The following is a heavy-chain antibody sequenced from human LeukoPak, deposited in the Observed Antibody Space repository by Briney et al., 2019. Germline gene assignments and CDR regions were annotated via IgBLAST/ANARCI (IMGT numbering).Heavy chain of an antibody. D-gene: IGHD6-19*01. CDR1: GFSLSTSGMC. CDR3: ARLYSSGWNRYYYYGMDV. Sequence: SGPTLVNPTQPLTLTCTFSGFSLSTSGMCVNWIRQPPGKALEWLALIYWDDDRRYSPSLKSRLTITKDTSKNQVVLTMTNMDPVDTATYYCARLYSSGWNRYYYYGMDVWGQGTTVTVSS. V-gene: IGHV2-5*08. CDR2: IYWDDDR. J-gene: IGHJ6*02.